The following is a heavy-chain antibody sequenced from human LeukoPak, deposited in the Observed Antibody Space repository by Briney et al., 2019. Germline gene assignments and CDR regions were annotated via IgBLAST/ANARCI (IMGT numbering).Heavy chain of an antibody. J-gene: IGHJ4*02. V-gene: IGHV4-59*01. CDR2: IYYSGST. CDR3: ARDHKMYYFDY. Sequence: PSETLSLTCTVSGGSISSYYWSRIRQPPGKGLEWIGYIYYSGSTNYNPSLKSRVTISVDTSKNQFSLKLSSVTAADTAVYYCARDHKMYYFDYWGQGTLVTVSS. D-gene: IGHD5-24*01. CDR1: GGSISSYY.